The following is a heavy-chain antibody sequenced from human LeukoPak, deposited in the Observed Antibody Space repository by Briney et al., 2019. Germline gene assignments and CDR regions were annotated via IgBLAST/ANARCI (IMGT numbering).Heavy chain of an antibody. Sequence: SETLSLTCAVYGGSFSGYYWSWIRQPPGKGLEWIGEINHSGSTNYNPSLKSRVTISVDTSKNQFSLKLSSVTAADTVVYYCARGGVYYYYYYYYMDVWGKGTTVTVSS. D-gene: IGHD3-22*01. J-gene: IGHJ6*03. CDR1: GGSFSGYY. CDR3: ARGGVYYYYYYYYMDV. CDR2: INHSGST. V-gene: IGHV4-34*01.